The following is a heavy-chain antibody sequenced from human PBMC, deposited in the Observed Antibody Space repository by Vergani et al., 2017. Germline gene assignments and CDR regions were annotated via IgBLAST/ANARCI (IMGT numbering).Heavy chain of an antibody. J-gene: IGHJ6*03. CDR3: ARGGALGYCSSTSCQAAWYSRHYYYMDV. D-gene: IGHD2-2*01. Sequence: QVQLQQWGAGLLKPSEALSLTCAVYGGSFSGYYWSWIRQPPGKGLEWSGEINHSGSTNYNPSLKSRVTISVDTSKNQFSLKLSSVTAADTAVYYCARGGALGYCSSTSCQAAWYSRHYYYMDVWGKGTTVTVSS. CDR2: INHSGST. CDR1: GGSFSGYY. V-gene: IGHV4-34*01.